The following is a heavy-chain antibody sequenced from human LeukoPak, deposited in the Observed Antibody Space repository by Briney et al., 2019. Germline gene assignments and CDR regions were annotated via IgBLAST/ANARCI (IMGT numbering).Heavy chain of an antibody. J-gene: IGHJ3*01. Sequence: GGSLRLSCAASGFTFSTYSMSWVRQAPGKGLEWVSAISGSAGGGSTYYADSVKGRFTISRDNSRNTLYLQMNSLRAEDTAVYYCARDQYSSTWYRGAFDVWGQGTMVSVSS. CDR1: GFTFSTYS. CDR3: ARDQYSSTWYRGAFDV. D-gene: IGHD6-13*01. V-gene: IGHV3-23*01. CDR2: ISGSAGGGST.